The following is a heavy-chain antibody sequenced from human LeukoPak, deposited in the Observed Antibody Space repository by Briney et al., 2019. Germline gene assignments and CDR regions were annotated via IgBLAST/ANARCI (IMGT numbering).Heavy chain of an antibody. CDR2: ISNNGGSS. CDR3: ARDIYARRESAFEI. D-gene: IGHD2-8*01. CDR1: RLIFTAYS. Sequence: GGSLRDSPSNPRLIFTAYSMYTVRQAPGKGLEYVSGISNNGGSSFYADSVKGRFTISRDNSKNTLYLQMNSLRAEDTAVYYCARDIYARRESAFEIGGQGTMVTVSS. J-gene: IGHJ3*02. V-gene: IGHV3-64*04.